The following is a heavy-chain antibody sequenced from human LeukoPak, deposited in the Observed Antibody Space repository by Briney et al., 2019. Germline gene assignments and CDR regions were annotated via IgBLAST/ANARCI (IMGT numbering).Heavy chain of an antibody. CDR1: GYTFTGYY. Sequence: ASVKVSFKASGYTFTGYYIHWVRQAPGQGLEWMGRINCNGGGTSYAQKFQGRVTMTRDTSISTAYMEPDRLTSDDTAVYYCARDYGPYPGCSWFDPWGQGTLVTVSS. J-gene: IGHJ5*02. V-gene: IGHV1-2*06. CDR2: INCNGGGT. CDR3: ARDYGPYPGCSWFDP. D-gene: IGHD2-21*01.